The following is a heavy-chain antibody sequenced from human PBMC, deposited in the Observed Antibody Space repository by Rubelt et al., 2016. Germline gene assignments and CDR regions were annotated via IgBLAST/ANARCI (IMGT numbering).Heavy chain of an antibody. J-gene: IGHJ4*02. CDR2: INSRGSVI. CDR3: ARDPDGDYDFDY. D-gene: IGHD4-17*01. Sequence: VQLVESGGGLVQPGGSLRLSCAASGFSFSSYGMTWVRQAPGKGLEWVSHINSRGSVISYADSVKGRFTISRDNARNSLYLQMDSLRDEDTAVYYCARDPDGDYDFDYWGQGTLVTVSS. CDR1: GFSFSSYG. V-gene: IGHV3-48*02.